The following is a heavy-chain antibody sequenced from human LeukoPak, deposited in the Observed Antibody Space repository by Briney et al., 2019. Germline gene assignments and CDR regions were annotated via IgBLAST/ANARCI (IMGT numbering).Heavy chain of an antibody. Sequence: ASVKVSCKASGYTFTKYGITWVRQAPGQGLEWMGWISTYNGNTNYAQKLQGRVTMTTDTSTSTAYMELRSLRSDDTAVYYCARDRRYYGSGSYYYDMDVWGQGTTVTVSS. V-gene: IGHV1-18*01. J-gene: IGHJ6*02. D-gene: IGHD3-10*01. CDR1: GYTFTKYG. CDR3: ARDRRYYGSGSYYYDMDV. CDR2: ISTYNGNT.